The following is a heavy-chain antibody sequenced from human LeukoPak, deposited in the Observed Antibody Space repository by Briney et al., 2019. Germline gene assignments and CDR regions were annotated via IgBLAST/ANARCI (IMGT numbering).Heavy chain of an antibody. CDR1: GYSFTSYW. Sequence: EESLKISCKGPGYSFTSYWIGWVRQMPGKGLEWMGISYPGDSDTRYSPSFQGQVTISADKSISTAYLQWSSLKASDNAMYYCARHAPLWFGAGLRFGMDVWGQGTTVTVSS. J-gene: IGHJ6*02. CDR2: SYPGDSDT. D-gene: IGHD3-10*01. V-gene: IGHV5-51*01. CDR3: ARHAPLWFGAGLRFGMDV.